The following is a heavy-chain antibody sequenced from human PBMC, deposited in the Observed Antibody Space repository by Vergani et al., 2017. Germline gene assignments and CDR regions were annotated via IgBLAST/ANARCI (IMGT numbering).Heavy chain of an antibody. V-gene: IGHV3-30*03. Sequence: VQLVESGGGLVKPGRSLRLSCAASGFTFSSYGMHWVRQAPGKGLEWVAVISFDGSNKYYADSVKGRFTISRDNSKNTLYLQMNSLRAEDTAVYYCATQRVAGWYVDYWGQGTLVTVSS. CDR2: ISFDGSNK. J-gene: IGHJ4*02. D-gene: IGHD2-15*01. CDR3: ATQRVAGWYVDY. CDR1: GFTFSSYG.